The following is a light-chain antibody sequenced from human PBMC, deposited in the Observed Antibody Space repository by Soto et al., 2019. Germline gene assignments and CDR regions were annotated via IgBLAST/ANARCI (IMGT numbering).Light chain of an antibody. CDR2: GAS. CDR1: QGFSSS. Sequence: EIVLTQSPGTLSLSPGERAPLPCRASQGFSSSLAWYQQKPGQAPRPLIYGASSRATGIPDRFSGSGSGTDFTLAISRLEPEDFAVYYCQQYGSSPPLTFGGGTKVEIK. V-gene: IGKV3-20*01. J-gene: IGKJ4*01. CDR3: QQYGSSPPLT.